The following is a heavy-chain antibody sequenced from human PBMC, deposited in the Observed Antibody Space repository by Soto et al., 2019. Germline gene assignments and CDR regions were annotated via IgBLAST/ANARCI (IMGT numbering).Heavy chain of an antibody. V-gene: IGHV4-34*01. CDR3: ASGVPAGIRGYWFDP. D-gene: IGHD2-2*01. J-gene: IGHJ5*02. CDR1: GGSFSAYY. Sequence: PSETLSLTCAVYGGSFSAYYWSWIRQPPGKGLEWIGEINHSGSTNYNPSLKSRVAISVDTSKNQFPLKLSSVTAADTAVYYCASGVPAGIRGYWFDPWGQGTLVTVSS. CDR2: INHSGST.